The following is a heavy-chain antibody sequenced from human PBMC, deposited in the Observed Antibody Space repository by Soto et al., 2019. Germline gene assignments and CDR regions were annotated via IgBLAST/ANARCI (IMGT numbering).Heavy chain of an antibody. Sequence: ASVKVSCKASGYTFTGYYMHWVRQAPGQGLEWMGWINPNSGGTNYAQKFQGRVTMTRDTSISTAYMGLSRLRSDDTAVYYCATIFASYYGSGSYCHYWGQGTLVTVFS. CDR3: ATIFASYYGSGSYCHY. D-gene: IGHD3-10*01. CDR2: INPNSGGT. V-gene: IGHV1-2*02. J-gene: IGHJ4*02. CDR1: GYTFTGYY.